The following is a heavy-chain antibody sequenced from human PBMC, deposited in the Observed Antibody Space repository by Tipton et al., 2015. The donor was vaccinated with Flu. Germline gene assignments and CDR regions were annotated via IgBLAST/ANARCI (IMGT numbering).Heavy chain of an antibody. Sequence: LSLTCAASGFPFSTYTMSWVRQAPGQGLEWVSSLTSSSSSIYYADSVKGRFTISRDNAKNSLYLQMNSLRAEDTAVYYCATYFLGYWGQGALVTVSS. CDR3: ATYFLGY. V-gene: IGHV3-21*01. J-gene: IGHJ4*02. CDR1: GFPFSTYT. D-gene: IGHD2/OR15-2a*01. CDR2: LTSSSSSI.